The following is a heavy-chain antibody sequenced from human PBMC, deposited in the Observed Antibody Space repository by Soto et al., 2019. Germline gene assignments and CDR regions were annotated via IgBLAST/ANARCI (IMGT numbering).Heavy chain of an antibody. D-gene: IGHD6-13*01. V-gene: IGHV4-59*01. Sequence: PSETLSLTCTVSGGSISSYYWSWIRQPPGKGLEWIGYIYHSGSTNYNPSLKSRVTISVDTSKNQFSLKLSSVTAADTAVYYCARVSSWYASTPAIDYWGQGTLVTVSS. CDR1: GGSISSYY. CDR3: ARVSSWYASTPAIDY. J-gene: IGHJ4*02. CDR2: IYHSGST.